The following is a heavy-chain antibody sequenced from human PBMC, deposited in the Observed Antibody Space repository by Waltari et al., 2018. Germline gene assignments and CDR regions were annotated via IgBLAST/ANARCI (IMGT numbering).Heavy chain of an antibody. CDR3: AREGHYYDSSGCFDY. Sequence: EVQLVESGGGLVQPGGSLRLSCAASGFTFSSYWMHWVRQAPGKGLVWGSRINSDGSSTSYADSVKGRFTISRDNAKNTLYLQMNSLRAEDTAVYYCAREGHYYDSSGCFDYWGQGTLVTVSS. D-gene: IGHD3-22*01. V-gene: IGHV3-74*01. J-gene: IGHJ4*02. CDR1: GFTFSSYW. CDR2: INSDGSST.